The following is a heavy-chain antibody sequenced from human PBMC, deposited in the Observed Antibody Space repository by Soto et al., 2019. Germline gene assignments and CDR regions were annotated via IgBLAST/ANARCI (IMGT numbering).Heavy chain of an antibody. V-gene: IGHV3-21*01. D-gene: IGHD3-10*01. CDR1: GFTFSSYS. Sequence: GGSLRLSCAASGFTFSSYSMNWVRQAPGKGLEWVSSISSSSSYIYYADSVKGRFTISRDNAKNSLYLQMNSLRAEDTAVYYCARANYYGSEIRYYYYGMDVWGQGTTVTV. CDR3: ARANYYGSEIRYYYYGMDV. J-gene: IGHJ6*02. CDR2: ISSSSSYI.